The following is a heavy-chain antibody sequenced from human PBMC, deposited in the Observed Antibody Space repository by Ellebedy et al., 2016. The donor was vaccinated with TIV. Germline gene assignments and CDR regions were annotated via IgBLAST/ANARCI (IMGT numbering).Heavy chain of an antibody. CDR1: GFTFTTYA. CDR3: VRDLHWSYFD. Sequence: GESLKISCAASGFTFTTYAMNWVRQAPGKGLEWVSYIGIAATIHYADSHYADFVKGRFTISRDSAKNSLYLQMNSLRAEDTAVYYCVRDLHWSYFDWGQGTLVTVSS. D-gene: IGHD1-26*01. V-gene: IGHV3-69-1*01. CDR2: IGIAATI. J-gene: IGHJ4*02.